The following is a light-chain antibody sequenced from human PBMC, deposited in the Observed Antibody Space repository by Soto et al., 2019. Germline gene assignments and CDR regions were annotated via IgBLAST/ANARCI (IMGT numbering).Light chain of an antibody. J-gene: IGLJ3*02. CDR3: ASFAGRNTLV. Sequence: QSVLTQPPSASGSPGQSVTISCAGTSSDIGGYNYVSWYQQHPGEAPKILIYEVAKRPPGVPDRFSGAKSGNTASLTVSGLLTEDEAEYYCASFAGRNTLVFCGGTKLTVL. CDR2: EVA. V-gene: IGLV2-8*01. CDR1: SSDIGGYNY.